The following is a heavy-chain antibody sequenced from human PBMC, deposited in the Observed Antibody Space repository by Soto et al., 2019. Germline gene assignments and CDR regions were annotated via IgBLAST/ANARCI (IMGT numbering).Heavy chain of an antibody. CDR3: AKEQTTGAHYALDY. J-gene: IGHJ4*02. CDR1: GFIFSSYA. Sequence: GGSLRLSCEASGFIFSSYAMNWVRQAPGKGLQWVSSITGSSDYTSYIASVKGRFTISRDNSKNTPYLQMNSLRAEDTAVYFCAKEQTTGAHYALDYWSQGTLVTGSS. CDR2: ITGSSDYT. V-gene: IGHV3-23*01. D-gene: IGHD2-8*02.